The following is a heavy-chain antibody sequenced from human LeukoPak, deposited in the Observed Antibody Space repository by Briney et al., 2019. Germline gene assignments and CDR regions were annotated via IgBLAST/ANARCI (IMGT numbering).Heavy chain of an antibody. CDR1: GGSISSGGYY. V-gene: IGHV4-30-2*02. CDR2: IYHSGST. CDR3: ARSPDRYYWFDP. Sequence: SETLSLTCTVSGGSISSGGYYWSWIRQPPGKGLEWIGYIYHSGSTYYNPSLKSRVTISVDRSKNQFSLKLSSVTAADTAVYYCARSPDRYYWFDPWGQGTLVTVSS. D-gene: IGHD2-15*01. J-gene: IGHJ5*02.